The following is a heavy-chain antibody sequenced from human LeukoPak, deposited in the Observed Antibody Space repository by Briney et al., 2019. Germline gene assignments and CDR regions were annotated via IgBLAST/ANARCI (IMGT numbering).Heavy chain of an antibody. V-gene: IGHV3-15*01. Sequence: GGSLRFSCAASGFTFSNAWMSWVRQAPGKGLEWVGRIKSKTDGGTTDYAAPVKGRFTISRDDSKNTLYLQMNSLKTEDTAVYYCTTVPSRTELRYFDWVGYWGQGTLVTVSS. J-gene: IGHJ4*02. CDR1: GFTFSNAW. CDR3: TTVPSRTELRYFDWVGY. D-gene: IGHD3-9*01. CDR2: IKSKTDGGTT.